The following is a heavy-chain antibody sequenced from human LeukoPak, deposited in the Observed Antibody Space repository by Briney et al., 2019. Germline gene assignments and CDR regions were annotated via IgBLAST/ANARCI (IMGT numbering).Heavy chain of an antibody. D-gene: IGHD3-10*01. J-gene: IGHJ4*02. CDR1: GGSLSSYY. CDR3: ARQRRSASPAIDY. CDR2: IYYSGST. V-gene: IGHV4-59*01. Sequence: PSETLTLTCTVSGGSLSSYYWSWIRQPPGKGLEWIGYIYYSGSTNYNPSLNSRVTISVDTSKNQFSLKLSSVTAADTAVYYCARQRRSASPAIDYWGQGTLVTVSS.